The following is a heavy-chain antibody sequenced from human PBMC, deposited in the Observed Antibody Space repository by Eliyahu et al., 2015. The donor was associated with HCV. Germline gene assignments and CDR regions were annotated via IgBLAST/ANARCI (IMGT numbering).Heavy chain of an antibody. CDR3: AKDPGGGSYQYFDL. CDR1: GIXFDXYA. V-gene: IGHV3-9*01. D-gene: IGHD1-26*01. Sequence: EVQLVESGGGLEQPGRSLRXSCXASGIXFDXYAMHWVRQAPGKGLEWVSGISWNSGTISYADSVKGRFTISRDNAKNALYLQMNSLRVEDTALYFCAKDPGGGSYQYFDLWGRGTPVTVSS. CDR2: ISWNSGTI. J-gene: IGHJ2*01.